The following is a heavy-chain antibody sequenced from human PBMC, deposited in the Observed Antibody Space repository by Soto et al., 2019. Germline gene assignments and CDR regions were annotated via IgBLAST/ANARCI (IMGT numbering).Heavy chain of an antibody. CDR3: AKGGRQWLVTSDFNY. Sequence: VQLVESGGGVVQPGRSLRLSCAASGFTFSDYAMHWARRPPGRGLDWVEVVSHDGGNNHYADSLKGGFTTSRDSSKNTVSLEMTSLRAEDTAVYYCAKGGRQWLVTSDFNYWGQGALVTVSS. V-gene: IGHV3-30*18. CDR2: VSHDGGNN. J-gene: IGHJ4*02. CDR1: GFTFSDYA. D-gene: IGHD6-19*01.